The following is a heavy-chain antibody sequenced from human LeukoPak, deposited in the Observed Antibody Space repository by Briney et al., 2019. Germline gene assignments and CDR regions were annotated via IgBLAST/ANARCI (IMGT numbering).Heavy chain of an antibody. D-gene: IGHD3-9*01. CDR2: IYYSGST. Sequence: SETLSLTCAVYGRSFNAYYWSWIRQHPGKGLEWIGYIYYSGSTYYNPSLKSRVTISVDTSKNQFSLKLSSVTAADTAVYYCARESDILTGYVGMDVWGQGTTVTVSS. CDR3: ARESDILTGYVGMDV. V-gene: IGHV4-31*11. CDR1: GRSFNAYY. J-gene: IGHJ6*02.